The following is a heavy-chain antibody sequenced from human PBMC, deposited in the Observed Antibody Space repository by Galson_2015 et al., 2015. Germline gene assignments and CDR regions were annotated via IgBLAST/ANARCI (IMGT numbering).Heavy chain of an antibody. D-gene: IGHD3-10*01. CDR2: ISGSGGST. CDR3: AKETVRGVIIGYFDY. J-gene: IGHJ4*02. CDR1: GFTFSSYA. Sequence: SLRLSCAASGFTFSSYAMSWVRQAPGKGLEWVSAISGSGGSTYYADSVKGRFTISRDNSKNTLYMQMNSLRAEDTDVYYCAKETVRGVIIGYFDYWGKGTPVTVSS. V-gene: IGHV3-23*01.